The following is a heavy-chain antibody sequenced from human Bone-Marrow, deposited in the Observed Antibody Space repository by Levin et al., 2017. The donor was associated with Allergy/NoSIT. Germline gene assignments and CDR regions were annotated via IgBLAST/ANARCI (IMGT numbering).Heavy chain of an antibody. CDR2: INHSGST. CDR1: GGSFSGYY. J-gene: IGHJ2*01. Sequence: SETLSLTCAVYGGSFSGYYWSWIRQPPGKGLEWIGEINHSGSTNYNPSLKSRVTISVDTSKNQFSLKLSSVTAADTAVYYCARGIGYWYFDRWGRGTLVTVSS. V-gene: IGHV4-34*01. CDR3: ARGIGYWYFDR. D-gene: IGHD2/OR15-2a*01.